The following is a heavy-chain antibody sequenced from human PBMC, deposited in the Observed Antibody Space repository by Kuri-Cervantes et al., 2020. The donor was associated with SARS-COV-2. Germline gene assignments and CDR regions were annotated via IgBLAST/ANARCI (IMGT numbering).Heavy chain of an antibody. J-gene: IGHJ4*02. CDR2: ISGSGGST. Sequence: GESLKISCAASGFTFSSYAMSWVRQAPGKGLEWVSAISGSGGSTYYADSVKGRFTISRDNSKSTLYLQMNSLRAEDTAVYYCAKVGSWYPDYWGQGTLVTVSS. V-gene: IGHV3-23*01. CDR3: AKVGSWYPDY. CDR1: GFTFSSYA. D-gene: IGHD6-13*01.